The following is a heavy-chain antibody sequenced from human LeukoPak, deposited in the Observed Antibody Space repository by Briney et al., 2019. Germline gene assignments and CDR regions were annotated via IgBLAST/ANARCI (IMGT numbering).Heavy chain of an antibody. CDR1: GFTFTNSA. V-gene: IGHV1-58*01. D-gene: IGHD3-22*01. CDR3: ATTAYFDKDYYMDV. J-gene: IGHJ6*03. CDR2: IVVGSGNI. Sequence: SVKVSCKASGFTFTNSAVQWVRQARGQRLEWIGWIVVGSGNINYAEKFQERVTITRDMSTRTAYMELSSLRFEDTAAYYCATTAYFDKDYYMDVWGKGTTVIVSS.